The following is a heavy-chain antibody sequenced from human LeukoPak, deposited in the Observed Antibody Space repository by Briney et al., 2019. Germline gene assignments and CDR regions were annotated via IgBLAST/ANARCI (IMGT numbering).Heavy chain of an antibody. D-gene: IGHD3-3*01. Sequence: PGGSLRLSCAASGFTFSSYGMHWVRQAPGKGLEWVAFIRYVGSNKYYADSVKGRFTISRDNSKNTLYLQMNSLRAEDTAVYYCAKDHDFWSGPYYFDYWGQGTLVTVSS. CDR1: GFTFSSYG. J-gene: IGHJ4*02. CDR2: IRYVGSNK. V-gene: IGHV3-30*02. CDR3: AKDHDFWSGPYYFDY.